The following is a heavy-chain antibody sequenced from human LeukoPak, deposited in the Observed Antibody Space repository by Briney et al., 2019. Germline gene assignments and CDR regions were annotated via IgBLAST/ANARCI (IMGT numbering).Heavy chain of an antibody. Sequence: SETLSLTCAVSGGSISSGGYSWSWIRQPPGTGLEWIGYIYHSGSTYYNPSLKSRVTISVDRSKNQFSLKLSSVTAADTAVYYCASTMTYYDFWSGYYGPYFDYWGQGTLVTVSS. V-gene: IGHV4-30-2*01. CDR1: GGSISSGGYS. D-gene: IGHD3-3*01. CDR3: ASTMTYYDFWSGYYGPYFDY. CDR2: IYHSGST. J-gene: IGHJ4*02.